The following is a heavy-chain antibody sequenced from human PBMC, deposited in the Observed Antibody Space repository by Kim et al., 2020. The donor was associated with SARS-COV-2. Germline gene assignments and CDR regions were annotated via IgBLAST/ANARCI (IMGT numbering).Heavy chain of an antibody. CDR1: GGSISSGGYY. CDR3: ARDLLGANWFDP. CDR2: IYYSGST. D-gene: IGHD3-10*01. V-gene: IGHV4-31*03. Sequence: SETLSLTCTVSGGSISSGGYYWSRIRQHPGKGLEWIGYIYYSGSTYYNPSLKSRVTISVDTSKNQFSLKLSSVTAADTAVYYCARDLLGANWFDPWGQGTLVTVSS. J-gene: IGHJ5*02.